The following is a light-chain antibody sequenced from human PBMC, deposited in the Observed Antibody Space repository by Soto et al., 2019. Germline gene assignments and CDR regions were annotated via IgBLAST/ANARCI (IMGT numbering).Light chain of an antibody. V-gene: IGLV1-40*01. CDR2: GNS. Sequence: QSVLTQPPSVSGAPGQRVTISCTGTSSNIGAGYDVHWYQLLPGTAPKLLIYGNSNRPSGVPDRFSGSKSGTSVSLAITGLQAEDEADYYCQSYDPSRSLYVFGTGTKLTVL. CDR1: SSNIGAGYD. CDR3: QSYDPSRSLYV. J-gene: IGLJ1*01.